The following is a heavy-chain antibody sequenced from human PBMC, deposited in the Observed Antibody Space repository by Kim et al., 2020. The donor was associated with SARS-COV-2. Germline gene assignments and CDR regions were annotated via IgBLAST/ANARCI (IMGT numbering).Heavy chain of an antibody. V-gene: IGHV4-31*03. CDR3: ARDLRGRIAVAANDAFDI. CDR1: GGSISSGGYY. CDR2: IYYSGST. D-gene: IGHD6-19*01. Sequence: SETLSLTCTVSGGSISSGGYYWSWIRQHPGKGLEWIGYIYYSGSTYYNPSLKSRVTISVDTSKNQFSLKLSSVTAADTAVYYCARDLRGRIAVAANDAFDIWGQGTMVTVSS. J-gene: IGHJ3*02.